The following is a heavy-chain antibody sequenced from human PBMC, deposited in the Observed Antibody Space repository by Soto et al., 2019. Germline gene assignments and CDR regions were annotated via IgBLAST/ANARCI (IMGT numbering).Heavy chain of an antibody. CDR3: ARAPVN. CDR1: GASISSGGYY. J-gene: IGHJ4*02. Sequence: QVHLQESGPGLLKPSQTLSLTCTVSGASISSGGYYWTWIRQHPGTGLEWIGYIYYSGSTYSNPSLTSRVTLSVDTSKNQFSLKLSSVTAADTAVYYCARAPVNWGQGTLVTVSS. V-gene: IGHV4-31*03. CDR2: IYYSGST.